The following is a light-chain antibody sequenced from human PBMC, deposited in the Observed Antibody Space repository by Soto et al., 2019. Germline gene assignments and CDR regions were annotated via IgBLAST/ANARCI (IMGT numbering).Light chain of an antibody. Sequence: EIVLTQSPGTLSLSPGERATLSCRASLSVSSNYLAWYQQKPGQAPRLLIYGASSRATGIPDRFSGSGSGTDFTLTISRLEPEDFAMYYCQQYGSSAPNTFGQGTRLEIE. CDR1: LSVSSNY. CDR3: QQYGSSAPNT. J-gene: IGKJ5*01. V-gene: IGKV3-20*01. CDR2: GAS.